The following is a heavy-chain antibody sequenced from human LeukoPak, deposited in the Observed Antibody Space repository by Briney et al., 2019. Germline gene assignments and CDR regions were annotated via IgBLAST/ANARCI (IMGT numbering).Heavy chain of an antibody. Sequence: PGGSLRLSCAASGFTFSSYAMHWVRQAPGKGLEWVAVISYDGSNKYYADSVKGRFTISRDNSKNTLYLQMSSLRAEDTAVYYCARDAMYYYDSSGYSAYFDCWGQGTLVTVSS. J-gene: IGHJ4*02. V-gene: IGHV3-30-3*01. CDR3: ARDAMYYYDSSGYSAYFDC. CDR1: GFTFSSYA. CDR2: ISYDGSNK. D-gene: IGHD3-22*01.